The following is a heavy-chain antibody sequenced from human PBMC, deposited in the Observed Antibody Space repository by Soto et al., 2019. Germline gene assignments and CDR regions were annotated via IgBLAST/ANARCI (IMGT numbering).Heavy chain of an antibody. J-gene: IGHJ6*02. Sequence: PGGSLRLSCAASGFTFSSYEMNGVRRAPGKGLEWVSYISSSGINIYYAESVKGRLAISRDNAKNSLYLQMNSLRADDTSVYYCARSIYGSYFYGMDVWGQGTTVTVSS. CDR3: ARSIYGSYFYGMDV. CDR2: ISSSGINI. V-gene: IGHV3-48*03. D-gene: IGHD2-2*02. CDR1: GFTFSSYE.